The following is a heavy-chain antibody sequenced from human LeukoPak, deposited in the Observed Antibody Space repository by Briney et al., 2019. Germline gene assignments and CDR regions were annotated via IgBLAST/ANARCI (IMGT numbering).Heavy chain of an antibody. CDR1: GGSISSGGYY. V-gene: IGHV4-31*03. D-gene: IGHD3-3*01. J-gene: IGHJ4*02. Sequence: SQTLSLTCTVSGGSISSGGYYWGWIRQHPGKGLEWIGYIYYSGSTYYNPSLKSRVTISVDTSKNQFSLKLSSVTAADTAVYYCARGRGPNEGSDLEWLPRLGYYFDYWGQGTLVTVSS. CDR2: IYYSGST. CDR3: ARGRGPNEGSDLEWLPRLGYYFDY.